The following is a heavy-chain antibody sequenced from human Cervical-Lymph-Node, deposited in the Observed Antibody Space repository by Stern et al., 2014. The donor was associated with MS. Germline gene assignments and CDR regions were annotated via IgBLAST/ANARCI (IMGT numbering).Heavy chain of an antibody. Sequence: QVQLVQSGAEVTKPGSSVKVSCKASGGTFSKFPSSWVRQAPGPGLEWMGGIFPVFGTPTYAQEFRGRVTITADVSTSTVYMELSSLRSDDTAVYYCALSSETIDRWYSLGYDLWGQGTLVTVSS. CDR2: IFPVFGTP. D-gene: IGHD6-13*01. CDR3: ALSSETIDRWYSLGYDL. V-gene: IGHV1-69*01. CDR1: GGTFSKFP. J-gene: IGHJ5*02.